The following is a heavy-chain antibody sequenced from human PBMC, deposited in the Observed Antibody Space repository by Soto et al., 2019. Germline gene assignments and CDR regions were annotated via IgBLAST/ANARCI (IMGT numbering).Heavy chain of an antibody. CDR3: ARVDHRGYFAILTDY. D-gene: IGHD3-9*01. V-gene: IGHV4-31*03. CDR2: IYDSVNT. CDR1: GDSLSSGGHY. J-gene: IGHJ4*02. Sequence: SETLSLTCTVSGDSLSSGGHYWSWIRQHPGKGLEWIGHIYDSVNTYYSPSLRSRVTISADMSKDQFSLNLRSVTAADTAVYYCARVDHRGYFAILTDYWGQGALVTVSS.